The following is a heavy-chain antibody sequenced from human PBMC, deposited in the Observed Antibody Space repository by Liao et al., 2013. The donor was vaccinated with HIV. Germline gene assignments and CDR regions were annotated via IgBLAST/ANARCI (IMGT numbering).Heavy chain of an antibody. CDR3: ARGRRGIRTPFDH. CDR1: VGSFSGYY. CDR2: INHSGST. J-gene: IGHJ4*02. Sequence: QVQLQQWGAGLLKPSETLSLTCAVYVGSFSGYYWTWIRQSPGKGLEWIGEINHSGSTNYNPSLKSRVTISIDTSKNQFSLRLSSVTAADTAVYYCARGRRGIRTPFDHWGQGTLVTVSS. V-gene: IGHV4-34*01. D-gene: IGHD3-16*01.